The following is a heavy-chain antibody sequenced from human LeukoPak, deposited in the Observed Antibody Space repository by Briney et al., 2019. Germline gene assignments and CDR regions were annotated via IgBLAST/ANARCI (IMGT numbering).Heavy chain of an antibody. Sequence: PSETLSFTCSVSGGSISTYYWSWVRQPPGKGLEWIGYVYDSGATNYNPSLKSRLTISVDTSKNQFPLKLRSVTAADTAVYYCARGYTAMSRNYYYGMDVWGQGTTVTVSS. CDR1: GGSISTYY. J-gene: IGHJ6*02. CDR3: ARGYTAMSRNYYYGMDV. CDR2: VYDSGAT. V-gene: IGHV4-59*01. D-gene: IGHD5-18*01.